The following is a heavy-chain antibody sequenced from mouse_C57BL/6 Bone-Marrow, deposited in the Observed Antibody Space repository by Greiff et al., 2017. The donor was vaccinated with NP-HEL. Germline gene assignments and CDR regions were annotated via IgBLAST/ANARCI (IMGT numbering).Heavy chain of an antibody. CDR1: GFSLTSYG. CDR2: IWGDGST. V-gene: IGHV2-3*01. CDR3: AKLRDNYYGSILYYAMDY. D-gene: IGHD1-1*01. Sequence: VKLMESGPGLVAPSQSLSITCTVSGFSLTSYGVSWVRQPPGKGLEWLGVIWGDGSTNYHSALISRLSISKDNSKSQVFLKLNSLQTDDTATYYCAKLRDNYYGSILYYAMDYWGQGTSVTVSS. J-gene: IGHJ4*01.